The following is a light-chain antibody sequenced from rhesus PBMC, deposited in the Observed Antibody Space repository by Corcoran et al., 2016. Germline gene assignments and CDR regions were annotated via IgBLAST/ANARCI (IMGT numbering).Light chain of an antibody. V-gene: IGKV1-25*01. CDR2: KAS. CDR1: QGISSY. J-gene: IGKJ3*01. Sequence: DIQMTQSPSSLSASVGDTVTITCRASQGISSYLAWYQQKPGKAPKLLIYKASTLQSGVPSRFSGSGSGTDFTLTISSLQPEAFATYYCQQHNSYPFTFGPGTKLDIK. CDR3: QQHNSYPFT.